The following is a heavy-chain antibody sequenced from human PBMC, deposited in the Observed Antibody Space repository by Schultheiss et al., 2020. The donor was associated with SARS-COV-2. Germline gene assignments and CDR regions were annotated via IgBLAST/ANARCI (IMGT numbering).Heavy chain of an antibody. CDR1: GFTFSNAW. J-gene: IGHJ4*02. CDR3: TTDVFELRVGDYGSGSYSIY. Sequence: GGSLRLSCAASGFTFSNAWMNWVRQAPGKGLEWVGRIKSKTDGGTTDYAAPVKGRFTISRDDSKNTLYLQMNSLKTEDTAVYYCTTDVFELRVGDYGSGSYSIYWGQGTLVTVSS. D-gene: IGHD3-10*01. CDR2: IKSKTDGGTT. V-gene: IGHV3-15*07.